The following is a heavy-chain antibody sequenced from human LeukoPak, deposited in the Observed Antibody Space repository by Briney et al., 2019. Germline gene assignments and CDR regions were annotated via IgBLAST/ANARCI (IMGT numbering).Heavy chain of an antibody. V-gene: IGHV3-33*01. Sequence: QPGGSLRLSCVASGISFSRSGMHWVRQAPGKGLEWVAFIWSDGSKTYYADSVKGRLTISRDNSKDTVYLQMNSLRVEDTAVYYCVREFVSWGQGTLVTVSS. CDR2: IWSDGSKT. CDR1: GISFSRSG. J-gene: IGHJ5*01. CDR3: VREFVS.